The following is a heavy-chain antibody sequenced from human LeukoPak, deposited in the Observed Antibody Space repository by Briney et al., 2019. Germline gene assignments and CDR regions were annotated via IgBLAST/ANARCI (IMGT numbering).Heavy chain of an antibody. V-gene: IGHV1-69*13. J-gene: IGHJ4*02. D-gene: IGHD3-9*01. Sequence: GASVKVSCKASGGTFSSYAISWVRQAPGQGLEWMGGIIPIFGTANYAQKFQGRVTITADESTSTAYMELSSLRSEDTAVYYCARDQGRYYDILTGYQPYYFDYWGQGTLVTVSS. CDR1: GGTFSSYA. CDR3: ARDQGRYYDILTGYQPYYFDY. CDR2: IIPIFGTA.